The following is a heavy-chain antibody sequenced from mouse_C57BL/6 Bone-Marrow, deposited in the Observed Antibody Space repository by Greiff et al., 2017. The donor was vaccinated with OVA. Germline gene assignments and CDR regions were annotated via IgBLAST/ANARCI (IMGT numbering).Heavy chain of an antibody. Sequence: EVQLQESGGGLVQPGGSLKLSCAASGFTFSDYGMAWVRQAPRKGPEWVAFLSNLAYSIYYADTVTGRFTISRENAKNTLYLEMSSLRSEDTAMYYCARRDGPYAMDYWGQGTSVTVSS. D-gene: IGHD2-3*01. CDR1: GFTFSDYG. V-gene: IGHV5-15*01. CDR3: ARRDGPYAMDY. J-gene: IGHJ4*01. CDR2: LSNLAYSI.